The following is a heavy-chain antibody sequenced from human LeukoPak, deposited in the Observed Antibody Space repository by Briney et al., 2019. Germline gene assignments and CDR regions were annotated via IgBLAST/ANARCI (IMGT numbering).Heavy chain of an antibody. D-gene: IGHD7-27*01. CDR2: MSPNSGNT. CDR1: GYTFTSYD. V-gene: IGHV1-8*01. CDR3: VRTPPNWGADF. J-gene: IGHJ4*02. Sequence: RASVKVSCKASGYTFTSYDINWMRQATGQGLEWMGWMSPNSGNTGYAQKFQGRVTMTRDTSTGTAYLELSSLRSEDSAVYYCVRTPPNWGADFWGQGTLVTVSS.